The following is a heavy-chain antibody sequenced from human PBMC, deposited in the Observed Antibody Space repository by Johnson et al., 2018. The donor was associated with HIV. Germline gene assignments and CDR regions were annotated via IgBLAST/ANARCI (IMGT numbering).Heavy chain of an antibody. J-gene: IGHJ3*02. CDR3: TTESSTWGDPYAFDI. CDR2: IRYDGSNK. CDR1: GFTFSSYA. Sequence: QVQLVESGGGVVQPGGSLRLSCAASGFTFSSYAMHWVRRAPGKGLEWVAFIRYDGSNKYYVDSVKGRFTISRDNSKNTRYLQMNSLKTEDTAVYYCTTESSTWGDPYAFDIWGQGTMVTVSS. V-gene: IGHV3-30*02. D-gene: IGHD3-16*01.